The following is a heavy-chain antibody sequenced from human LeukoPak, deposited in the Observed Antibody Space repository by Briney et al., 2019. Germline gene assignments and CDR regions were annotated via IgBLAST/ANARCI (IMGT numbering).Heavy chain of an antibody. CDR1: GGSISSSSYY. D-gene: IGHD3-22*01. J-gene: IGHJ4*02. Sequence: PSETLSLTCTVSGGSISSSSYYWGWIRQPPGKGLEWIGSIYYSGSTYYNPSLKSRVTISVDTSKNQFSLKLSSVTAADTAVYYCARIGYYYDSSGYYHYFDYWGQGTLVTVSS. CDR2: IYYSGST. V-gene: IGHV4-39*07. CDR3: ARIGYYYDSSGYYHYFDY.